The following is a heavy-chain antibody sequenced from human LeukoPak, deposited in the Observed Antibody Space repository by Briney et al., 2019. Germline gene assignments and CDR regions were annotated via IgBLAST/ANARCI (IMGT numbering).Heavy chain of an antibody. J-gene: IGHJ6*02. Sequence: PGGSLRLSCAASGFTFSSYAMHWVRQAPGKGLEWVAVISYGGSNKYYADSVKGRFTISRDNSKNTLYLQMNSLRAEDTAVYYCASTSYYYYYGMDVWGQGTTVTVSS. CDR3: ASTSYYYYYGMDV. CDR1: GFTFSSYA. D-gene: IGHD2/OR15-2a*01. V-gene: IGHV3-30-3*01. CDR2: ISYGGSNK.